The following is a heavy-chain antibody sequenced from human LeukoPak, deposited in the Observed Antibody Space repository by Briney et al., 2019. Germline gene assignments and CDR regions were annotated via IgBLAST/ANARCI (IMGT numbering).Heavy chain of an antibody. V-gene: IGHV4-59*08. D-gene: IGHD2/OR15-2a*01. CDR2: IYYSGST. Sequence: PSETLSLTCTVSGGSISSYYWSWIRQPPGKGLEWIGYIYYSGSTNYNPSLKSRVTISVDTSKNQFSLKLSSVTAADTAVFYCASLSTEAYGMDVWGQGTTVTVSS. CDR3: ASLSTEAYGMDV. CDR1: GGSISSYY. J-gene: IGHJ6*02.